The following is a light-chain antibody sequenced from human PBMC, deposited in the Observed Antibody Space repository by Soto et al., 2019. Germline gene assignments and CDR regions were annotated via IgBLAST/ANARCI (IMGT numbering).Light chain of an antibody. V-gene: IGKV1-5*03. Sequence: DIQMTQSPSTLSGSVGDRVTITCLASQTISSWLAGYQXQPXKAPKLLIYKASTLKSGVPSRLSGSGSGTELSLTISSLQPDDFGPYYCQCYSSYPWTFRKGTKVDIK. J-gene: IGKJ1*01. CDR3: QCYSSYPWT. CDR1: QTISSW. CDR2: KAS.